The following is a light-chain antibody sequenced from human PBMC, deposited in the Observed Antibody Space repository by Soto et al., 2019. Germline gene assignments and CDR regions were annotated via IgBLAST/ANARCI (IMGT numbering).Light chain of an antibody. CDR1: QSVSSH. Sequence: EIVLTQSPATLSLSPGEVATLSCRASQSVSSHLAWYQQKPGQSPRLLIYDASNRATGIPDRFRGSGSGTDFTLTISRLEPEDFAVYSCQQYGSSPTLGQGTKVDI. V-gene: IGKV3-20*01. J-gene: IGKJ1*01. CDR2: DAS. CDR3: QQYGSSPT.